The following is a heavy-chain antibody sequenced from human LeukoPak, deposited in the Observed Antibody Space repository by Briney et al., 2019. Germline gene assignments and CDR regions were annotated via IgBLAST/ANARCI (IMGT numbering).Heavy chain of an antibody. D-gene: IGHD4-17*01. Sequence: SETLSLTCTVSGGSISSYYWSWIRQPPGKGLEWIGYIYYGGSTNYNPSLKSRVTISVDTSKNQFSLKLSSVTAADTAVYYCASRRDYGDAFDIWGQGTVVTVSS. CDR1: GGSISSYY. CDR2: IYYGGST. J-gene: IGHJ3*02. V-gene: IGHV4-59*08. CDR3: ASRRDYGDAFDI.